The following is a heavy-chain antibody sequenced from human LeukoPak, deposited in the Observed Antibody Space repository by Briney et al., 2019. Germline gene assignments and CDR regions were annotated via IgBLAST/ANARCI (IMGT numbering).Heavy chain of an antibody. CDR3: TRGSGTSWFDY. J-gene: IGHJ4*02. CDR1: GYTFTDNY. D-gene: IGHD2-2*01. CDR2: MNPNSGGT. V-gene: IGHV1-2*02. Sequence: APVKVSCKPSGYTFTDNYLHWVRQAPGQGLEWVGWMNPNSGGTGYAQKFQGRVTMTRDTSISTAYMELSSLTSDDTAVYYCTRGSGTSWFDYWGQGSLVTVSS.